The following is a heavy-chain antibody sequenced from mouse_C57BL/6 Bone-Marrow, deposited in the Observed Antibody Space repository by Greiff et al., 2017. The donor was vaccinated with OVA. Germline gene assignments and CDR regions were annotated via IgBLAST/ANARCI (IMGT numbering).Heavy chain of an antibody. CDR2: ISNLAYSI. CDR1: GFTFSDYG. CDR3: ARRPYAMDY. Sequence: EVQGVESGGGLVQPGGSLKLSCAASGFTFSDYGMAWVRQAPRKGPEWVAFISNLAYSIYYADTVTGRFTIARENAKNTLYLEMSSLRSEDTAMYYCARRPYAMDYWGQGTSVTVSS. J-gene: IGHJ4*01. V-gene: IGHV5-15*01.